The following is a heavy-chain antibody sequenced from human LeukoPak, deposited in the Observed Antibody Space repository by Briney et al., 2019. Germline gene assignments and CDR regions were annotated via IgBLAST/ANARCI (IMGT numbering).Heavy chain of an antibody. D-gene: IGHD3-22*01. CDR2: ISGSGGST. CDR1: GFTFSSYA. J-gene: IGHJ4*02. Sequence: GGSLRLSCAASGFTFSSYAMTWVRQAPGKGLEWVSAISGSGGSTYYADSVKGRFTISRDSSKNTVYLQMNSLGADDTAVYYCAKGIYYCDSNCFDYWGQGTLVTVSS. CDR3: AKGIYYCDSNCFDY. V-gene: IGHV3-23*01.